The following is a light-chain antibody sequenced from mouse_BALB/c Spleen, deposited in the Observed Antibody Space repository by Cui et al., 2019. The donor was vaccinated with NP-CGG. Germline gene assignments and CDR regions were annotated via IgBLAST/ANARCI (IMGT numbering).Light chain of an antibody. Sequence: QAVLTQDSVLTTSPGGTAILPCRPSTGAVTTTNYANWVQENPDHLFAGLIGGTRNGAPSVPGRFSGSLIGDKAALTITEAETEDDGMQWYNTHWVFGGGTKLTVL. J-gene: IGLJ1*01. V-gene: IGLV2*02. CDR1: TGAVTTTNY. CDR3: NTHWV. CDR2: GTR.